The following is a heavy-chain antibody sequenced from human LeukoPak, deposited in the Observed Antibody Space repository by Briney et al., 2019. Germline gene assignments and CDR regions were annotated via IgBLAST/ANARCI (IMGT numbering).Heavy chain of an antibody. CDR3: ARDHYGDLYGIDY. J-gene: IGHJ4*02. V-gene: IGHV1-2*02. CDR1: GYTFTGYY. D-gene: IGHD4-17*01. CDR2: INPNSGGT. Sequence: GASVKVSCKASGYTFTGYYMHWVRQAPGQGLEWKGWINPNSGGTNYAQKFQGRVTMTRDTSISTAYMELSRLRSDDTAVYYCARDHYGDLYGIDYWGQGTLVTVSS.